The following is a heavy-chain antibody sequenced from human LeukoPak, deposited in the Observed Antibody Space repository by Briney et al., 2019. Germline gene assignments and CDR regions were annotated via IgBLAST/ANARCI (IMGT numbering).Heavy chain of an antibody. V-gene: IGHV1-69*05. J-gene: IGHJ4*02. CDR1: GGTFSSYA. D-gene: IGHD4-23*01. CDR3: ARGGGGNSVGY. CDR2: IIPIFGTA. Sequence: ASVKVSCKASGGTFSSYAFSWVRQAPGQGLEWMGGIIPIFGTANYAQKFQGRVTITTDESTSTAYMELSSLRSEDTAVYYCARGGGGNSVGYWGQGTLVTVSS.